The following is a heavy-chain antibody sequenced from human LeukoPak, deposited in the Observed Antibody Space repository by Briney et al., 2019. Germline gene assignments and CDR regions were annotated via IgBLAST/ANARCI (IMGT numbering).Heavy chain of an antibody. D-gene: IGHD6-19*01. CDR2: IYYSGST. CDR1: GGSISSGGYY. Sequence: TLSLTCTVSGGSISSGGYYWSWIRQHPGKGLEWIGYIYYSGSTYYNPSLKSRVTISVDTSKNQFSLKLSSVTAADTAVYYCARLPPSSGWTWASWYFDLWGRGTLVTVSS. V-gene: IGHV4-31*03. J-gene: IGHJ2*01. CDR3: ARLPPSSGWTWASWYFDL.